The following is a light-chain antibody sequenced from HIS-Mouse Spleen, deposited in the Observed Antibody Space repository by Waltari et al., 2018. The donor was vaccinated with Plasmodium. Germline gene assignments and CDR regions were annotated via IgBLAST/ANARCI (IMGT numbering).Light chain of an antibody. CDR1: QSISSY. V-gene: IGKV1-39*01. CDR3: QQSHT. CDR2: AAS. J-gene: IGKJ2*01. Sequence: DIQMTQSPSSLSASVGDRVTITCRASQSISSYLNWYQQKPGKAPKRLIYAASSLQSGVPSRFSGSGSGTDVTLTISNLQPEDFATYYCQQSHTFGQGTKLEIK.